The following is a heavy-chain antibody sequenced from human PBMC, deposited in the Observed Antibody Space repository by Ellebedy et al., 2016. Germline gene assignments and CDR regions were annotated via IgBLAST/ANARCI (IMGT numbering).Heavy chain of an antibody. CDR1: GGSVTSYY. J-gene: IGHJ3*01. Sequence: SETLSLTCHVSGGSVTSYYWNWIRRPPGKGLEWIGFAFHSGATLYSPSLKSRVTMSVDTSKSQFSLRLTSVTAADTAVYYCAKWNGDWNAFDVWGQGTMVTVS. CDR2: AFHSGAT. V-gene: IGHV4-59*02. CDR3: AKWNGDWNAFDV. D-gene: IGHD1-1*01.